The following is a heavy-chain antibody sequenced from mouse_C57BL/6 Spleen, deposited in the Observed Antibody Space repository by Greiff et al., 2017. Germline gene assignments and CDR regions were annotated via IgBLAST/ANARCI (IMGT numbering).Heavy chain of an antibody. CDR1: GYTFTGYW. V-gene: IGHV1-9*01. CDR2: ILPGSGST. Sequence: QVQLQQSGAELMKPGASVKLSCKATGYTFTGYWIEWVKQRPGHGLEWIGEILPGSGSTNYNEKFKGKATFTADTSSNTAYMQLSSLTTKDSAIYYCARALLRYYAMDYWGQGTSVTVSS. D-gene: IGHD1-1*01. J-gene: IGHJ4*01. CDR3: ARALLRYYAMDY.